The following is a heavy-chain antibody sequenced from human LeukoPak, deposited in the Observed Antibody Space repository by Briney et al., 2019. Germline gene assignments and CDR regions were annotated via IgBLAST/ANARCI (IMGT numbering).Heavy chain of an antibody. D-gene: IGHD3-3*01. CDR3: ARGSLRFLEWLLSAYYYYYGMDV. CDR1: GYTFTSYD. CDR2: MNPNSGNT. V-gene: IGHV1-8*01. Sequence: ASVKVSCKASGYTFTSYDINWVRQATGQGLEWMGWMNPNSGNTGYAQKFQGRVTMTRNTSISTAYMELSSLRSEDTAVYYCARGSLRFLEWLLSAYYYYYGMDVWGQGTTVTVSS. J-gene: IGHJ6*02.